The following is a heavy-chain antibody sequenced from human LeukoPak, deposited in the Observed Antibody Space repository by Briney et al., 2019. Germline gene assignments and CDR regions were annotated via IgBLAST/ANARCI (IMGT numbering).Heavy chain of an antibody. CDR1: GFTFSDYY. CDR2: ISSSGSTI. Sequence: GGSLRLSCAASGFTFSDYYMSWIRQAPGKGLEWVSYISSSGSTIYYADSVKGRFTISRDNAKNSLYLQMNSLRAEDTAVYYCAKELGYGKGYCSGGSCYSAFDYWGQGTLVTVSS. J-gene: IGHJ4*02. D-gene: IGHD2-15*01. CDR3: AKELGYGKGYCSGGSCYSAFDY. V-gene: IGHV3-11*01.